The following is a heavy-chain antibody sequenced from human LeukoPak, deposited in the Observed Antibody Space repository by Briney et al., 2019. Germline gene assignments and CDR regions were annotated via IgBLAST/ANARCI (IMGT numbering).Heavy chain of an antibody. CDR2: IKSKTDGGTP. J-gene: IGHJ4*02. CDR3: TGVSRSSWYDY. V-gene: IGHV3-15*01. D-gene: IGHD6-13*01. Sequence: KAGGSLRLSCAASGFTFSNAWMSWVRQAPGKGREWVGRIKSKTDGGTPDYAAPVKGRFTISRDDSKNTLYLQMNSLKTEDTAVYYCTGVSRSSWYDYWGQGTLVTVSS. CDR1: GFTFSNAW.